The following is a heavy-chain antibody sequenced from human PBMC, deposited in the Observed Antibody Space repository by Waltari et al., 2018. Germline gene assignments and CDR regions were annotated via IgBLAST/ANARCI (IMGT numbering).Heavy chain of an antibody. CDR3: ARDPSDIVVVVAASSSGAFDI. CDR2: INHSGST. Sequence: QVQLQQWGAGLLKPSETLSLTCAVYGGSFSGYYWSWIRQPPGKGLEWIGEINHSGSTNYNPSLKSRVTISVDTSKNQFSLKLSSVTAADTAVYYCARDPSDIVVVVAASSSGAFDIWGQGTMVTVSS. V-gene: IGHV4-34*01. J-gene: IGHJ3*02. CDR1: GGSFSGYY. D-gene: IGHD2-15*01.